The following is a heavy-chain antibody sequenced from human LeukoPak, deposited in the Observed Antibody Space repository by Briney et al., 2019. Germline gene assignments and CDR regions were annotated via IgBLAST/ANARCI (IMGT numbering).Heavy chain of an antibody. J-gene: IGHJ4*02. Sequence: GESLKISCKGSGYSFTSYWIGWVRQMPGKGLEWMGIIYPGGSDTRYSPSFQGQVTISADKYISTAYLQWSSLKASDTAMYYCGTFVPAAYYFDYWGQGTLVTVSS. CDR1: GYSFTSYW. CDR2: IYPGGSDT. V-gene: IGHV5-51*01. D-gene: IGHD2-2*01. CDR3: GTFVPAAYYFDY.